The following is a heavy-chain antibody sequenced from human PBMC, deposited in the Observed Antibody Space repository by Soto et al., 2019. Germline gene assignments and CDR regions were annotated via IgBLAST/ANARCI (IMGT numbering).Heavy chain of an antibody. CDR3: ARDSIKVRGVIGYYYYGMDV. V-gene: IGHV3-7*03. J-gene: IGHJ6*02. CDR1: GFTFSSYW. D-gene: IGHD3-10*01. CDR2: IKQDGSEK. Sequence: GGSLRLSCAASGFTFSSYWMSWVRQAPGKGLEWVANIKQDGSEKYYVDSVKGRFTISRDHSKNSLYLQMNSLRAEDTAVYYCARDSIKVRGVIGYYYYGMDVWGQGTTVTVSS.